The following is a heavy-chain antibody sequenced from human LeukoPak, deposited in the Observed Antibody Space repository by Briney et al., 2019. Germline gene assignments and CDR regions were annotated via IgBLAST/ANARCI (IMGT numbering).Heavy chain of an antibody. CDR3: ARALWSYYDSSGYYYY. V-gene: IGHV1-2*02. D-gene: IGHD3-22*01. Sequence: ASVKVSCKASGYTFTGYYIHWVRQAPGQGLEWMGWINPNSGGTNYAQKFQGRVTVSRDTSISTAYMELRRLRSDDTAVYYCARALWSYYDSSGYYYYWGQGTLVTVSS. CDR1: GYTFTGYY. J-gene: IGHJ4*02. CDR2: INPNSGGT.